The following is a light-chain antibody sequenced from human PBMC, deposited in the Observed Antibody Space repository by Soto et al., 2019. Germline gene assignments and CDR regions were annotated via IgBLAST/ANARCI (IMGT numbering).Light chain of an antibody. Sequence: AIRMTQSPSSFSASTGDRVTITCRASQGMSSYLAWYQQKPGTAPKLLIYAASTLQSGVPSRFSGSGSGTDFTLTISCLQSEDFATYYCHQYYSYPHTFGQGTKLEIK. CDR2: AAS. CDR3: HQYYSYPHT. J-gene: IGKJ2*01. V-gene: IGKV1-8*01. CDR1: QGMSSY.